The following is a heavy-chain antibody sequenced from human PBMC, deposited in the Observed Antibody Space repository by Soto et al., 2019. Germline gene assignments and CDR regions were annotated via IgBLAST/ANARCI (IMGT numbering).Heavy chain of an antibody. J-gene: IGHJ6*02. CDR1: GGTFSSYA. D-gene: IGHD2-8*01. Sequence: SVKVSCKASGGTFSSYATSWVRQAPGQGLEWMGGIIPIFGTANYAQKFQGRVTITADESTSTAYMELSSLRSEDTAVYYCSRNGVSRLDYYGMDVWGQGTTVTVSS. CDR2: IIPIFGTA. CDR3: SRNGVSRLDYYGMDV. V-gene: IGHV1-69*13.